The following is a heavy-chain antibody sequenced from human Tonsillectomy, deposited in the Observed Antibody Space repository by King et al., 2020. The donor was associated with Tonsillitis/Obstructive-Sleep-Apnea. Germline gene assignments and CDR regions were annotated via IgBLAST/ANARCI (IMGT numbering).Heavy chain of an antibody. J-gene: IGHJ3*02. Sequence: QLVQSGGGLVKPGGSLRLSCAASGFTFSSYSMNWVRQAPGKGLEWVSSISSSSSYIYYADSVKGRFTISRDNAKNSLYLQMNILRAEDTAVYYCASREKGYCTNGVCSNDAFDIWGQGTMVTVSS. CDR1: GFTFSSYS. CDR2: ISSSSSYI. D-gene: IGHD2-8*01. CDR3: ASREKGYCTNGVCSNDAFDI. V-gene: IGHV3-21*01.